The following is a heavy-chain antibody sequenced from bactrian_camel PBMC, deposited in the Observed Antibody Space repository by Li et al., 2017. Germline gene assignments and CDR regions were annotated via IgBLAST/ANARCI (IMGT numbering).Heavy chain of an antibody. Sequence: VQLVESGGGLVQPGGSLTLSCAASGFTFSSADMSWIRQAPGKDIEWVAAISSGGGRTAYAASVKGRFTISRDNAKNTVYLQMSSLKPEDTAMYYCAATGDRSYPLVYPFVAGLYHYWGQGTQVTVS. V-gene: IGHV3S40*01. CDR1: GFTFSSAD. J-gene: IGHJ4*01. CDR2: ISSGGGRT. D-gene: IGHD6*01. CDR3: AATGDRSYPLVYPFVAGLYHY.